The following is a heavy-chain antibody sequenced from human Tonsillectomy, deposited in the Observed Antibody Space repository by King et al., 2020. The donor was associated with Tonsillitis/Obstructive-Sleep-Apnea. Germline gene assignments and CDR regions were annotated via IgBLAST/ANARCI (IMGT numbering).Heavy chain of an antibody. CDR1: GFTFSTYA. Sequence: VQLVESGGGLVQPGGSLRLSCAASGFTFSTYAKSWVRQAPGKGLEWVSGISGSGGRTSYTDSVKGRFTISRDKAKKTLYLQMNSLRAEETAIYYCAKMTTQNDAFHIWGQGTMVTVSS. J-gene: IGHJ3*02. CDR2: ISGSGGRT. V-gene: IGHV3-23*04. D-gene: IGHD4-17*01. CDR3: AKMTTQNDAFHI.